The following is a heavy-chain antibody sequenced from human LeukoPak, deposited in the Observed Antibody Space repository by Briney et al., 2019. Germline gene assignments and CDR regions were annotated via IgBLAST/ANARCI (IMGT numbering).Heavy chain of an antibody. CDR1: GYTFTDYY. CDR3: AREYYDILTGYPLFDY. Sequence: ASVKVSCKASGYTFTDYYMHWVRQAPGQGLEWMGWISPNSGSTNYAQKFQGRGTMTRDTSISTAHMELSRLRSDDTAIYYCAREYYDILTGYPLFDYWGQGTLVTVSS. CDR2: ISPNSGST. V-gene: IGHV1-2*02. J-gene: IGHJ4*02. D-gene: IGHD3-9*01.